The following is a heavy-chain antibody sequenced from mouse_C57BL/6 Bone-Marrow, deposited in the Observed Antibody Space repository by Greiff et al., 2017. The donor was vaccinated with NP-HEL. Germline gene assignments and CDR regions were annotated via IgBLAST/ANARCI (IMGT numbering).Heavy chain of an antibody. CDR3: AREPLDGYYYYFDY. Sequence: EVQRVESEGGLVQPGSSMKLSCTASGFTFSDYYMAWVRQVPEKGLEWVANINYDGSSTYYLDSLKSRFIISRDNAKNILYLQMSSLKSEDTATYYCAREPLDGYYYYFDYWGQGTTLTVSS. J-gene: IGHJ2*01. D-gene: IGHD2-3*01. V-gene: IGHV5-16*01. CDR1: GFTFSDYY. CDR2: INYDGSST.